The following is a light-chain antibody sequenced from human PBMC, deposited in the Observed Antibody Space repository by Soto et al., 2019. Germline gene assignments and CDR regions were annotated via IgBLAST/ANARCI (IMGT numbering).Light chain of an antibody. Sequence: EIVMTQSPATLSVSPGERATLSCRASQSVRSNLAWYQQKPGQAPSLLIYRASTRATDIPARFSGSGSRTDVTITISSLQSEDFAVYYCQQYNNWPPVTFGQGTRLEIK. J-gene: IGKJ5*01. CDR1: QSVRSN. CDR2: RAS. CDR3: QQYNNWPPVT. V-gene: IGKV3-15*01.